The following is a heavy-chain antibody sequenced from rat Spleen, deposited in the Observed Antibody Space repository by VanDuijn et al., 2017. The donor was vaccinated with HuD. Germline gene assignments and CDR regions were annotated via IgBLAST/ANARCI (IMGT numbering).Heavy chain of an antibody. Sequence: QVQLKESGPGLVQPSQTLSLTCTVSGFSLTSYHVHWVRQPPGKGLEWMGVMWSDGDTSYNSALKSRLSISRDTSKSQVFLKRNSLQTEDTATYYCARDGGIYYYSSYVNWFVYWGQGTLVTVSS. CDR3: ARDGGIYYYSSYVNWFVY. J-gene: IGHJ3*01. CDR1: GFSLTSYH. D-gene: IGHD1-2*01. CDR2: MWSDGDT. V-gene: IGHV2-32*01.